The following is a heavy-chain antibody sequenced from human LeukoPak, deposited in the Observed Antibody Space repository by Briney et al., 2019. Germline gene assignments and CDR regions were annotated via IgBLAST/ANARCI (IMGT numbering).Heavy chain of an antibody. CDR2: VYCSGRA. V-gene: IGHV4-4*07. J-gene: IGHJ4*02. D-gene: IGHD6-19*01. Sequence: PGTLSLTCTVSGGSLSREWSWIGPPAGKGRGWIGRVYCSGRAKYNPTLTSRVTMSLDTAKNPFSLKLSSVTAADTAVYYCAREGAVAGPIDYWGQGTLVTVSS. CDR1: GGSLSRE. CDR3: AREGAVAGPIDY.